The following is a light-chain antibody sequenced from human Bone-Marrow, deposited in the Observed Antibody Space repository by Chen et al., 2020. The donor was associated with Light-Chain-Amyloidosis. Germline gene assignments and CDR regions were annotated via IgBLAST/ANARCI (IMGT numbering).Light chain of an antibody. V-gene: IGKV4-1*01. CDR2: WAS. Sequence: DIVMTQSPDSLAVSLGERATINCKSSQSVLYSSSNKNYLAWYQQKPGQPPKLLIYWASTRESGVPDRFSGSGSGTDFTLTSSSLQAEDVAVYYCQQYYTTPFTFGPGTKVDIK. CDR3: QQYYTTPFT. J-gene: IGKJ3*01. CDR1: QSVLYSSSNKNY.